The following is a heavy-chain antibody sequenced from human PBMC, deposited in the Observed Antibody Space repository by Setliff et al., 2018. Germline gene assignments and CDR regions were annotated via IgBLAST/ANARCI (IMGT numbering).Heavy chain of an antibody. J-gene: IGHJ1*01. V-gene: IGHV3-7*01. Sequence: GGSLRLSCAASGFTFSSYWMSWVRQAPGKGLEWVANIKQDGSEKYYVDSVKGRFTISRDNAKNSLYLQMNSLRAEDTAVYYCERDLSSSSWYWNAEYFQHWGQGTLVTVS. D-gene: IGHD6-13*01. CDR2: IKQDGSEK. CDR1: GFTFSSYW. CDR3: ERDLSSSSWYWNAEYFQH.